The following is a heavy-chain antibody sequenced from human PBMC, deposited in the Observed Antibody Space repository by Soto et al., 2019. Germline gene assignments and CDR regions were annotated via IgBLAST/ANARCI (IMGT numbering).Heavy chain of an antibody. J-gene: IGHJ4*02. D-gene: IGHD1-26*01. V-gene: IGHV4-4*02. Sequence: QVQLQESGPGLVKPSGTLSLTCAVFGGSISNSNWWTWVRQPPGEGVDWIGEYFHSRSTNYNSSLLGRVTISVDQANNPFSLKLSSVTAADPAVYYCARRPGVGAAIWGQGPVVTVSS. CDR1: GGSISNSNW. CDR2: YFHSRST. CDR3: ARRPGVGAAI.